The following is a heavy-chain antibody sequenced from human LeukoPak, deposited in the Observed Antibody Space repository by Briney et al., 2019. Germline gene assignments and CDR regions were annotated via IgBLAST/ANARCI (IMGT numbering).Heavy chain of an antibody. CDR1: GGSISSGGYY. CDR3: AREGLYSSSYYYYYMDV. J-gene: IGHJ6*03. CDR2: IYHSGST. D-gene: IGHD6-6*01. Sequence: SQTLSLTCTVSGGSISSGGYYWSWIRQPPGKGLEWIGYIYHSGSTYYNPSLKSRVTISVDTSKNQFSLKLSSVTAADTAVYYCAREGLYSSSYYYYYMDVWGKGTTVTVSS. V-gene: IGHV4-30-2*01.